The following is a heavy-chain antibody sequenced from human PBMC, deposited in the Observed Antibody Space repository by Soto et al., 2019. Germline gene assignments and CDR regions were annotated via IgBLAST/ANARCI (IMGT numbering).Heavy chain of an antibody. J-gene: IGHJ5*01. V-gene: IGHV4-59*01. CDR3: ARASVSYSSNWFDS. D-gene: IGHD6-13*01. CDR1: GGSITNFY. CDR2: VNHIGST. Sequence: QVQLQESGPGLVKPSETLSLNRSVSGGSITNFYWSWIRQPTGRGLECIGYVNHIGSTKYNPSLDIRSTISVDPSKNQFSLKMTSVTTADPAVYYCARASVSYSSNWFDSWGQGTLVTVAS.